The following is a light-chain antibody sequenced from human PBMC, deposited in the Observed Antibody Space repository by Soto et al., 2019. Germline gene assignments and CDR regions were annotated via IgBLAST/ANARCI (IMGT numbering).Light chain of an antibody. CDR3: QQYYTTPWT. CDR1: QSVLYSSNNKNY. CDR2: WAS. V-gene: IGKV4-1*01. J-gene: IGKJ1*01. Sequence: DIVMTQSPDSLALSLGERATINCKSSQSVLYSSNNKNYLAWYQQKPGQPPNLLIYWASTRESGVPDRFSGSGSETDFTLTISSLQAEDVAVYYCQQYYTTPWTFGQGTKVEVK.